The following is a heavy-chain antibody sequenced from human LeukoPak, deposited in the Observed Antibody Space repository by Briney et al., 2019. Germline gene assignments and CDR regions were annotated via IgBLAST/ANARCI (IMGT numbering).Heavy chain of an antibody. V-gene: IGHV3-9*01. CDR1: GFTFDDYA. D-gene: IGHD3-22*01. CDR2: ISWNNGRI. J-gene: IGHJ4*02. CDR3: AKSGAHLPYYYDSSGYGGAIDY. Sequence: GGSLRLSCAASGFTFDDYAMHWVRQAPGKGLEWVSGISWNNGRIGYADSVKGRFTISRDNAKNSLYLQMNSLRAEDTALYYCAKSGAHLPYYYDSSGYGGAIDYWGQGTLVTVSS.